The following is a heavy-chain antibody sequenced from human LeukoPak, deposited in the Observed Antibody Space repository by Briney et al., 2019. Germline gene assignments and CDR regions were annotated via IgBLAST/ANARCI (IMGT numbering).Heavy chain of an antibody. D-gene: IGHD6-19*01. J-gene: IGHJ5*02. V-gene: IGHV4-39*01. CDR2: IYYSGST. CDR3: ARHEAVPNWFDP. Sequence: KTSETLSLTCTVSGGSISSNNYYWGWIRQSPGKGLEWIGGIYYSGSTYYNPSLKSRVAISVDTSKNQFSLKLSSVTAADTAVYYCARHEAVPNWFDPWGQGSLVTVSS. CDR1: GGSISSNNYY.